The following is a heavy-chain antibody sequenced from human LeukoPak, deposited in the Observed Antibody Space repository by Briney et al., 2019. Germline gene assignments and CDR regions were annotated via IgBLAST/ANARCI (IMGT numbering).Heavy chain of an antibody. CDR3: AKDYSKTSYYGSGTYYRPNWFDP. CDR1: GFTFSSYG. Sequence: GGSLRLSCVASGFTFSSYGMSWVRQAPGKGLEWVAFIRYDGSNKYYADSVKGRFTISRDNSKNTLYLQMNSLRAEDTAVYYCAKDYSKTSYYGSGTYYRPNWFDPWGQGTLVTVSS. V-gene: IGHV3-30*02. J-gene: IGHJ5*02. D-gene: IGHD3-10*01. CDR2: IRYDGSNK.